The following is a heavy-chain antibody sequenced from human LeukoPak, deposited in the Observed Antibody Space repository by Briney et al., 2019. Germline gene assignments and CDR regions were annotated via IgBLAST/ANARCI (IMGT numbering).Heavy chain of an antibody. V-gene: IGHV4-31*03. Sequence: SQTLSLTCTVSGGSISSGGYYWSWIRQHPGKGLEWIGYIYYSGSTYYNPSLKSRVTISVDTSKNQFSLKLSSVTAADTAVYYCARVLTTVSNWFDPWGQGTLATVSS. D-gene: IGHD4-17*01. CDR1: GGSISSGGYY. CDR3: ARVLTTVSNWFDP. CDR2: IYYSGST. J-gene: IGHJ5*02.